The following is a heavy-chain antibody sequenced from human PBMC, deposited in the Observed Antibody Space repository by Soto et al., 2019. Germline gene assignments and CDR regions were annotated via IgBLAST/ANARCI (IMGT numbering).Heavy chain of an antibody. D-gene: IGHD6-13*01. CDR2: IIPIFGTA. CDR1: GGTFSSYA. J-gene: IGHJ4*02. V-gene: IGHV1-69*13. Sequence: SVKVSCKASGGTFSSYAISWVRQAPGQGLEWMGGIIPIFGTANYAQKFQGRVTITADESTSTAYMELSSLRSEDTAVYYCARVEQQLFYFDYWGQGTLVTVS. CDR3: ARVEQQLFYFDY.